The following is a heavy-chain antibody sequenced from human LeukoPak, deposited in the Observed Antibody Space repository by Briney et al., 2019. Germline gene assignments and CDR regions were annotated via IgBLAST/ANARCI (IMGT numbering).Heavy chain of an antibody. CDR3: AKDRIMAYQDTADSFDV. Sequence: SGGSLRLSCVASGFTFDEYAMHWVRQAPGKGLEWVSVISGDGDTTYYADSLKGRFTISRDNSKNSLYLQFDSLRTEDTAWYYCAKDRIMAYQDTADSFDVCGQGTMVTVSS. V-gene: IGHV3-43*02. D-gene: IGHD2-15*01. CDR2: ISGDGDTT. J-gene: IGHJ3*01. CDR1: GFTFDEYA.